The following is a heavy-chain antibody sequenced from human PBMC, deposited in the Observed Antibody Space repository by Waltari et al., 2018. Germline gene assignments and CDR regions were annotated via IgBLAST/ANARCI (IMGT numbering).Heavy chain of an antibody. CDR1: EFTFSTYT. V-gene: IGHV3-21*01. Sequence: EVLLVESGGGLVKPGGSLRLSCAASEFTFSTYTMNWVRQAPGKGLEWVSSINSGSTSIYYADSVKGRFTISRDNAKNSLYLQMNSLRAEDTALYYCAREVRRNWFDPWGQGTLVTVSS. J-gene: IGHJ5*02. CDR3: AREVRRNWFDP. CDR2: INSGSTSI.